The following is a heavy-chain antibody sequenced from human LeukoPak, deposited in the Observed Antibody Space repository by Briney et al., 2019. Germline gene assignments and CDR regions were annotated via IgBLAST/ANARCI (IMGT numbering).Heavy chain of an antibody. D-gene: IGHD2-15*01. Sequence: TLSLTCTVPGGSLRSAGSYSSCIRQHPGKGLEWIGYIYYSGSTYYNPSLKSRVTISVDTSNNQLSLKLSSVTAADTAVYYCARARLGYCSGGSCYSTYYGMDVWGKGTTVTVSS. CDR3: ARARLGYCSGGSCYSTYYGMDV. J-gene: IGHJ6*04. CDR1: GGSLRSAGSY. CDR2: IYYSGST. V-gene: IGHV4-31*03.